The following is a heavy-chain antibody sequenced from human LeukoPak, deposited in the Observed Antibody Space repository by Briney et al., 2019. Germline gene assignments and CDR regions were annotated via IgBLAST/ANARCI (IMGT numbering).Heavy chain of an antibody. V-gene: IGHV3-9*01. D-gene: IGHD3-22*01. CDR1: GFTFDDYA. CDR2: ISWNSGSI. J-gene: IGHJ4*02. Sequence: GGSLRLSCAASGFTFDDYAMHWVRQAPGKGLEWVSGISWNSGSIGYADSVKGRFTISRDNAKNSLYLQINSLRAEDTAVYYCAREDSSGFSDYWGQGTLVTVSS. CDR3: AREDSSGFSDY.